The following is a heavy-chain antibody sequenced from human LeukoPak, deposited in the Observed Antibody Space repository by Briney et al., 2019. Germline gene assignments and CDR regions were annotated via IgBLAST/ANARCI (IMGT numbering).Heavy chain of an antibody. D-gene: IGHD6-19*01. CDR1: GFTFSSYA. Sequence: GGSLRLSCAGSGFTFSSYAMSWVRQAPGKGLEWVSAISDSGATTDYADSVKGRFTISRDNFKNKLFLQMKSLRAEDTAVYYCAKSGSSGWVYYYYMDVWGKGTTVAVSS. CDR2: ISDSGATT. CDR3: AKSGSSGWVYYYYMDV. J-gene: IGHJ6*03. V-gene: IGHV3-23*01.